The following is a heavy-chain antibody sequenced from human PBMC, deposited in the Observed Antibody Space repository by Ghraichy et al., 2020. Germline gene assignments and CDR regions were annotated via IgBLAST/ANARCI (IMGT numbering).Heavy chain of an antibody. J-gene: IGHJ4*02. CDR3: AKGRIAAAGTRVYYFDY. D-gene: IGHD6-13*01. CDR1: GFTFDDYT. Sequence: GGSLRLSCAASGFTFDDYTMHWVRQAPGKGLEWVSLISWDGGSTYYVDSVKGRCTITRNNSKNSLNLQMKMMRTEDTALYYCAKGRIAAAGTRVYYFDYWGQGTLVTVSS. V-gene: IGHV3-43*01. CDR2: ISWDGGST.